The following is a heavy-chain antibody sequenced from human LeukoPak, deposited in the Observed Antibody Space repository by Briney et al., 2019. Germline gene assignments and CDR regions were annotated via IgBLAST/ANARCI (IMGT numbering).Heavy chain of an antibody. D-gene: IGHD6-13*01. CDR2: ISWNSGSI. V-gene: IGHV3-9*01. J-gene: IGHJ3*02. CDR3: ARDNTGYSSSWTWDDAFDI. Sequence: GRSLRLSCAASGFTFDDYAMHWVRQAPGKGLEWVSGISWNSGSIGYADSVKGRFTISRDNAKNSLYLQMNSLRAEDTALYYCARDNTGYSSSWTWDDAFDIWGQGTMVTVSS. CDR1: GFTFDDYA.